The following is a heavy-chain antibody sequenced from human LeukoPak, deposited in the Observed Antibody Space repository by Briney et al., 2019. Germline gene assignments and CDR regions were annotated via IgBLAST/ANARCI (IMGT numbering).Heavy chain of an antibody. D-gene: IGHD5-12*01. Sequence: ASVTVSCKASGYTITSYAIHWVRQAPGQRLEWMGWINAGNGNTKYSQKFQGRVTITRDTSASTAYMELSSLRSEDTAVYSCARGVATNRYYFDYWGQGTLVTVSS. J-gene: IGHJ4*02. V-gene: IGHV1-3*01. CDR1: GYTITSYA. CDR2: INAGNGNT. CDR3: ARGVATNRYYFDY.